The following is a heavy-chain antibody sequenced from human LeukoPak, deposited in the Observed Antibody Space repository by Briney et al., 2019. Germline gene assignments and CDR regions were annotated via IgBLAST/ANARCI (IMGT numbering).Heavy chain of an antibody. Sequence: PSETLSLTCTVSGGSISSYYCSWIRQPPGKGLEWIGYIYYSGSTNYNPSLKSRVTISVDTSKNQFSLKLTSVTAADTAVYYCARHSSSLGYFDYWGQGTLSPSPQ. V-gene: IGHV4-59*01. D-gene: IGHD6-13*01. J-gene: IGHJ4*02. CDR2: IYYSGST. CDR1: GGSISSYY. CDR3: ARHSSSLGYFDY.